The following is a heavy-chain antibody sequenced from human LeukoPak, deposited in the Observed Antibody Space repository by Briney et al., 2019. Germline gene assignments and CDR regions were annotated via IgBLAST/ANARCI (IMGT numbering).Heavy chain of an antibody. Sequence: GESLQISCKGSGYSFTSYWIGWVRQLPGKGLEWMGIIYPGDSDTRYSPSFQGQVTISADKSISTAYLQWSSLKASDTAMYYCARRRSYYYDSSGYYQTNYYFDYWGQGTLATVSS. CDR3: ARRRSYYYDSSGYYQTNYYFDY. D-gene: IGHD3-22*01. J-gene: IGHJ4*02. CDR1: GYSFTSYW. CDR2: IYPGDSDT. V-gene: IGHV5-51*01.